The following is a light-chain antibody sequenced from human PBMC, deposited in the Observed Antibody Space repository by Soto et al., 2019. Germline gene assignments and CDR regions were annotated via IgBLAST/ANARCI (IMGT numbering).Light chain of an antibody. CDR1: QSVSSN. Sequence: EIVMTQSPATLSVSPGERATLSCRASQSVSSNLAWYQQKHGQTPKLLIYVASTRATGIPARFSGSGSGTEFTLTISSLQSEDFAVYYCQQYNVWPLTFGGGTKMEFK. CDR3: QQYNVWPLT. CDR2: VAS. V-gene: IGKV3-15*01. J-gene: IGKJ4*01.